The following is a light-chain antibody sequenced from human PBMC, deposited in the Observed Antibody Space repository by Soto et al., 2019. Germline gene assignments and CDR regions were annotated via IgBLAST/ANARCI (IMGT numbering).Light chain of an antibody. J-gene: IGKJ1*01. CDR1: QSISSW. V-gene: IGKV1-5*01. CDR3: QQYXXXXWT. Sequence: DIHMTQSPSTLSAPVGYRFTITCRASQSISSWLDWYQQKPGKAPKLLIYDASSLESGVPSRFSGSRSGTEFTLTISSLQPDDFXXXXXQQYXXXXWTXXQGTKVDIK. CDR2: DAS.